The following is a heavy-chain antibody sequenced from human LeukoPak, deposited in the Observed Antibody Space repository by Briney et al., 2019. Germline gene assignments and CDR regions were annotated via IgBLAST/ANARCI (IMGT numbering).Heavy chain of an antibody. Sequence: GGSLRLSCAASGFTFSSYAMHWVRQPPGKGLVWVSRINSDGQRTXXADSVKGRFTISRDNAKNTLYLQMNSLRADDTAVYYCARSRSAGYWGQGTLVTVSS. J-gene: IGHJ4*02. CDR2: INSDGQRT. CDR3: ARSRSAGY. CDR1: GFTFSSYA. V-gene: IGHV3-74*01.